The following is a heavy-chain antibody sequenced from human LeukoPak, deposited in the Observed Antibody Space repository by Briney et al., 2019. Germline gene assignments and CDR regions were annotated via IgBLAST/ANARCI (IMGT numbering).Heavy chain of an antibody. V-gene: IGHV3-74*01. D-gene: IGHD5-18*01. CDR3: ARIPGYSYGNDGVDFDY. CDR1: GFTFSSYW. J-gene: IGHJ4*02. CDR2: INSDGSST. Sequence: PGGSLRLSCAASGFTFSSYWMHWVRQAPGKGLVWVSRINSDGSSTSYADSVKGRFTISRDNAKNTLYLQMNSLRAEDTAVYYCARIPGYSYGNDGVDFDYRGQGTLVTVSS.